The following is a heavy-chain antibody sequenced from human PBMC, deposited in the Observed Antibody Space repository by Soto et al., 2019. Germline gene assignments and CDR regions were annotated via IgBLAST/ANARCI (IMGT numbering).Heavy chain of an antibody. D-gene: IGHD3-10*01. CDR1: GGSISSYY. J-gene: IGHJ5*02. CDR3: ARGGIWFGELLTSGSWFDP. Sequence: SETLSLTCTVSGGSISSYYWSWIRQPPGKGLEWIGYIYYSGSTNYNPSLKSRVTISVDTSKNQFSLKLSSVTAADTAVYYCARGGIWFGELLTSGSWFDPWGQGTLVTVSS. CDR2: IYYSGST. V-gene: IGHV4-59*01.